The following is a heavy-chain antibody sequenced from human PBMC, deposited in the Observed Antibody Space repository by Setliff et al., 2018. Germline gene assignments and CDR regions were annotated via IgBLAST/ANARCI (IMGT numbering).Heavy chain of an antibody. CDR3: ARDNTMVGATDY. D-gene: IGHD1-26*01. CDR2: VNHRGDT. V-gene: IGHV4-34*01. CDR1: GDSFSDYY. J-gene: IGHJ4*02. Sequence: SETLSLTCAVYGDSFSDYYWSWLRQPPGKGLEWIEEVNHRGDTNYNPSLKSRVTISADTSKNQFSLRLRSVTAADTAVYFCARDNTMVGATDYWGLGTLVTVSS.